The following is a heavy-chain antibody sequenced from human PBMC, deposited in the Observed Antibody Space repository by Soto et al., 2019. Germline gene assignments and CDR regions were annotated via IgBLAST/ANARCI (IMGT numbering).Heavy chain of an antibody. V-gene: IGHV1-8*01. CDR3: ARGLGQWLVDSYYGMDV. CDR2: MNPNSGNT. CDR1: GYTFTSYD. J-gene: IGHJ6*02. Sequence: QVQLVQSGAEVKKPGASVKVSCKASGYTFTSYDINWVRQATGQGLEWMGWMNPNSGNTGYAQKFQGRVTMTRNTSISTAYMELSSLRSEDTAVYYCARGLGQWLVDSYYGMDVWGQGTTVTVSS. D-gene: IGHD6-19*01.